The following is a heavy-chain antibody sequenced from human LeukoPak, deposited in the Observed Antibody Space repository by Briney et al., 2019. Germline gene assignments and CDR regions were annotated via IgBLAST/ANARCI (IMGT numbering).Heavy chain of an antibody. J-gene: IGHJ4*02. V-gene: IGHV1-18*01. CDR3: ARANGITMTGTPLDY. Sequence: ASVKVSCKASDYTFSSYGITWVRQAPGQGLEWVGWISAYNGDTNYAQKLQDRVTMTTDTSTSTGYMELRSLRSDDTAVYYCARANGITMTGTPLDYWGQGTLVTVSS. CDR2: ISAYNGDT. CDR1: DYTFSSYG. D-gene: IGHD6-19*01.